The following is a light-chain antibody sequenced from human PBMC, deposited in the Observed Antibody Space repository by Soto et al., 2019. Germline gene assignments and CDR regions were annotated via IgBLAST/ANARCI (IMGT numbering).Light chain of an antibody. CDR2: GNS. CDR1: SSNIGAGYD. V-gene: IGLV1-40*01. J-gene: IGLJ2*01. CDR3: QSYDSSLSGVV. Sequence: QSVLTQPPSVSGAPGQRVTISCTGSSSNIGAGYDVHWYQQLPGTAPKLLIYGNSNRPSGVRDRFSGSKSGTSASLAITGLQAEEEADYYCQSYDSSLSGVVFGGGTQLTVL.